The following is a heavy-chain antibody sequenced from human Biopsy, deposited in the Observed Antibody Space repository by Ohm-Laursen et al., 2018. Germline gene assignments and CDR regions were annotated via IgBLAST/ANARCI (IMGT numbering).Heavy chain of an antibody. CDR1: GFGFYA. CDR3: AKDGGQWLGGAFDI. D-gene: IGHD6-19*01. Sequence: FLRLSCSASGFGFYAMHWVRQPPGKGLEWLAVTSFDGSNKFYAESVRGRFTIPRDRSRDTLYLQMNRLTNEDTALYYCAKDGGQWLGGAFDIWGHGTMVIVAS. V-gene: IGHV3-30*18. CDR2: TSFDGSNK. J-gene: IGHJ3*02.